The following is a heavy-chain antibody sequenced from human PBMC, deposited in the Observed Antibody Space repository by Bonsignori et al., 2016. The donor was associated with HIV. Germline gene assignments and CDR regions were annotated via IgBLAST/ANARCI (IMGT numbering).Heavy chain of an antibody. CDR1: GYTFTDYY. CDR2: VDPEDGET. D-gene: IGHD1-7*01. V-gene: IGHV1-69-2*01. Sequence: EVQLVQSGAEVMTPGATVKISCKISGYTFTDYYMHWVRQAPAKGLECMGLVDPEDGETIDAEEFQDRVTITADTSTDTAYMELTRLKSDDAAVYYCATGTLRLGGFDYWGQG. CDR3: ATGTLRLGGFDY. J-gene: IGHJ4*02.